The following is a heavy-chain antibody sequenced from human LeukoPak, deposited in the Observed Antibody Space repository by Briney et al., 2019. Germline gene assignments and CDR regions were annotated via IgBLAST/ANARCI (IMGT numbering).Heavy chain of an antibody. Sequence: ASVKVSCKASGGTFSSYAISWVRQAPGQGLEWMGGIIPIFGTANYAQKFQGRVTITADESTSTAYMELSSLRSEDTAVYYCARGVTSIAVEFDYWGQGTLVTVSS. V-gene: IGHV1-69*13. J-gene: IGHJ4*02. CDR2: IIPIFGTA. CDR3: ARGVTSIAVEFDY. CDR1: GGTFSSYA. D-gene: IGHD6-19*01.